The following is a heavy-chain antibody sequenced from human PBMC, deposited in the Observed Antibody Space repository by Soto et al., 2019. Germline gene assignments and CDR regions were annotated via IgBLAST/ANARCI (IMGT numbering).Heavy chain of an antibody. D-gene: IGHD3-22*01. CDR3: ARHTLGRGYPRADYFDY. CDR2: IITIFGTA. V-gene: IGHV1-69*13. CDR1: GYTFSSHG. Sequence: ASVKVYCKASGYTFSSHGISWVRQAPGQGLEWMGGIITIFGTANYAQKFQGRVTMTADESTSTAYMELSSLRSEDTAVYYCARHTLGRGYPRADYFDYWGQGTLVTVS. J-gene: IGHJ4*02.